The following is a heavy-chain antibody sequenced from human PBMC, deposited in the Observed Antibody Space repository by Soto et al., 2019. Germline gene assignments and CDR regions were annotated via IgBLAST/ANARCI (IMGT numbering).Heavy chain of an antibody. D-gene: IGHD3-22*01. CDR2: VTGSGGST. V-gene: IGHV3-23*01. J-gene: IGHJ3*02. CDR1: GFTFRNSA. CDR3: AKDQGHYDRSGYQFDAFDI. Sequence: EVHLLESGGGLVQPGGSLRLSCAASGFTFRNSAMSWVRQAPGKGLECVSTVTGSGGSTFYAESVKGRFTISRDNSKNTLYLQMNSLRADDTAVYYCAKDQGHYDRSGYQFDAFDIWGQGAMVAVSS.